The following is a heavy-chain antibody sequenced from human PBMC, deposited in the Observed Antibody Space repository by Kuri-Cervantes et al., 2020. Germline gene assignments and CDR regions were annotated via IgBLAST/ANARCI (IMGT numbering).Heavy chain of an antibody. CDR1: GFTFSSYA. CDR2: ISYDGSNK. D-gene: IGHD4-17*01. J-gene: IGHJ6*02. CDR3: ARSPNDYGDYYYNYGMDV. Sequence: GGSLRLSCAASGFTFSSYAMHWVRQAPGKGLEWVAVISYDGSNKYYADSVKGRFTISRDNSKNTLYLQMNSLRAEDTAVYYCARSPNDYGDYYYNYGMDVWGQGTTVTVSS. V-gene: IGHV3-30-3*01.